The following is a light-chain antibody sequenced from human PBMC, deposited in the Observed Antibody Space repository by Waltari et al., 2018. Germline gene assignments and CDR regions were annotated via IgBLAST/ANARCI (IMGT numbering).Light chain of an antibody. Sequence: QSVLTQPPSATGSPGQSVTISCPGTNSDVGAYNYVSWYQQPPGKVPNLVIYEVTKRPSGVPDRFSGSKSGNTASLTVSGLQADDEADYYCSSYAHNNHFVFGTGTKVTVL. J-gene: IGLJ1*01. V-gene: IGLV2-8*01. CDR2: EVT. CDR3: SSYAHNNHFV. CDR1: NSDVGAYNY.